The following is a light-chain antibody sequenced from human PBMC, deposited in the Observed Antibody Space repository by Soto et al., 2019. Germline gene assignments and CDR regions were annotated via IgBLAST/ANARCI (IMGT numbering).Light chain of an antibody. J-gene: IGLJ3*02. CDR3: AAGDDSLSGRV. V-gene: IGLV1-47*01. CDR1: SSNIASNY. CDR2: KNN. Sequence: QPVLTQPPSASGTPGQRVTISCSGSSSNIASNYVCWYQQLPGTAPKLLIYKNNQRPSGVPDRFSGAKSGTSASLAISGIRSEDEADYYCAAGDDSLSGRVFGGGTKVTVL.